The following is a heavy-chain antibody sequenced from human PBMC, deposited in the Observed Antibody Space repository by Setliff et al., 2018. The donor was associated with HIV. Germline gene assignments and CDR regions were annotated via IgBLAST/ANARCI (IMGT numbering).Heavy chain of an antibody. CDR3: ARSLGSSNTWYHFDH. CDR2: IGSSGGDT. V-gene: IGHV3-23*01. Sequence: GGSLRLSCAASGFTFNSYAMRWVRQAPGKGLEWVSAIGSSGGDTYYADSVQGRFTISRDNSKNTLYLQMNSLSAEDTAVYYCARSLGSSNTWYHFDHWGQGTMVTVSS. CDR1: GFTFNSYA. J-gene: IGHJ4*03. D-gene: IGHD6-13*01.